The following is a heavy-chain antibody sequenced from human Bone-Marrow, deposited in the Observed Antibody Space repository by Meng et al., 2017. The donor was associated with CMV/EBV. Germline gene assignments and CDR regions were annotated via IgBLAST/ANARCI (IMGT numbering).Heavy chain of an antibody. V-gene: IGHV3-30*02. J-gene: IGHJ5*02. D-gene: IGHD3-22*01. CDR1: GIAFSSSG. CDR3: ARESSGDRIGRFDP. CDR2: IQYDGGDK. Sequence: GGSLKISCEASGIAFSSSGMHWVRQAPGKGLEWVAFIQYDGGDKFYVDSVKGRFTISRDNSKNTVYLQMNSLRTEDRAVYYCARESSGDRIGRFDPWGQGTLVTVSS.